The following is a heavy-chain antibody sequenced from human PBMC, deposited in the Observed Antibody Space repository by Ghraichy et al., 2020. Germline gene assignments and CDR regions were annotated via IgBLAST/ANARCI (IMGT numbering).Heavy chain of an antibody. CDR3: AKEATIFGVVILDYFDC. J-gene: IGHJ4*02. V-gene: IGHV3-23*01. D-gene: IGHD3-3*01. CDR1: GFTFRSYV. Sequence: GESLRLSCAASGFTFRSYVMSWVRQTPGKGLEWVSVISGSGGSTYYADSVKGRFTISRDNSKNTLYLQMNSLRAEDTAVYYCAKEATIFGVVILDYFDCWGQGTLVTVSS. CDR2: ISGSGGST.